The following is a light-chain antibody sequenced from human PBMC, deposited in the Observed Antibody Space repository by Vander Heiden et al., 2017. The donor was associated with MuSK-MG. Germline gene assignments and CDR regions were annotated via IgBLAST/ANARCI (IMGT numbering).Light chain of an antibody. CDR3: QQYNNWPPIT. V-gene: IGKV3-15*01. CDR1: QSIIIN. J-gene: IGKJ4*01. CDR2: GAS. Sequence: EIVMTQSPATLSVSPGDRATLSCRASQSIIINLAWYQQKPGQAPRLLIYGASTRANGIPARFSGSGYGTEFTLTISSLQSEDFAVYYCQQYNNWPPITFGGGTKVEIK.